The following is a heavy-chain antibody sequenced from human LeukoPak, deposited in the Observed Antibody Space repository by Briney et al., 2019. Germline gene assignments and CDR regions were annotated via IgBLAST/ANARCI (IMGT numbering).Heavy chain of an antibody. CDR3: ARGFYGDSFWY. Sequence: GGSLRLSCEASGFNFDDYGMSWVRQAPGKGLEWVSGINWNGGSTGYADSVKGRFTISRDNAKNSLYLQMNSLRVEDTALYYCARGFYGDSFWYWGQGTLITVSS. V-gene: IGHV3-20*04. D-gene: IGHD4-17*01. J-gene: IGHJ4*02. CDR2: INWNGGST. CDR1: GFNFDDYG.